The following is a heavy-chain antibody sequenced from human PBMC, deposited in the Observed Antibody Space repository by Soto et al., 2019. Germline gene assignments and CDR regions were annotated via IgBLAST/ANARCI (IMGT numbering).Heavy chain of an antibody. CDR3: ARTSDDSSGTAADP. V-gene: IGHV4-59*12. Sequence: PSETLSLTCTVSGYSISSYYWNWIRQPPGKGLEWIGYIDHSGSTNYNPSLKNRVTISVDTSKNQFSLRLSSVTAADTAVYYCARTSDDSSGTAADPRGQGTLVTVS. D-gene: IGHD3-22*01. J-gene: IGHJ5*02. CDR2: IDHSGST. CDR1: GYSISSYY.